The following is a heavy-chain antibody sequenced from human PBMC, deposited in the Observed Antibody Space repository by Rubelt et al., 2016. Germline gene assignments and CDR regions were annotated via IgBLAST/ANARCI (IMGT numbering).Heavy chain of an antibody. CDR3: ARDDYGDSYFDY. V-gene: IGHV4-39*07. CDR1: GGSISSSSYY. J-gene: IGHJ4*02. Sequence: QLQLQESGPGLVKPSETLSLTCTVSGGSISSSSYYWGWIRQPPGKGLEWIGTIYHRGSTYYNPSLKSRVTVSVDTSKKQFSLKLSSVTAADTAVYYCARDDYGDSYFDYWGQETLVTVSS. CDR2: IYHRGST. D-gene: IGHD4-17*01.